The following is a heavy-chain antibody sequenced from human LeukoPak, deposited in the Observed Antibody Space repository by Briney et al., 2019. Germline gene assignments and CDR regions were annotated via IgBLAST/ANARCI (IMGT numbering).Heavy chain of an antibody. CDR1: GYTFTSYG. D-gene: IGHD3-10*01. V-gene: IGHV1-18*01. J-gene: IGHJ5*02. Sequence: GASVKVSCKASGYTFTSYGISWVRQAPGQGLEWMGWISAYNGNTNYAQKLQGRVTMTTDTSTSTAYMELRSLRSDDTAVYYCARLSYGSGSYYNENWFDPWGQGTLVTVSS. CDR2: ISAYNGNT. CDR3: ARLSYGSGSYYNENWFDP.